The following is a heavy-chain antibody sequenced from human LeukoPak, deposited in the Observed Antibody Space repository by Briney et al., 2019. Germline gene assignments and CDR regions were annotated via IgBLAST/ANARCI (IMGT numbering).Heavy chain of an antibody. Sequence: PGGSLRLSCVPSAFTLSTYAMHWVSRAQDKGREGVAFIRYDGSDKFYGDSVKGRLTISRDNSKNTLYLQMNSLRAEDTAVYYCAKGHGRAAAGPDWFDPWGQGTLVTVSS. V-gene: IGHV3-30*02. CDR1: AFTLSTYA. J-gene: IGHJ5*02. D-gene: IGHD6-13*01. CDR2: IRYDGSDK. CDR3: AKGHGRAAAGPDWFDP.